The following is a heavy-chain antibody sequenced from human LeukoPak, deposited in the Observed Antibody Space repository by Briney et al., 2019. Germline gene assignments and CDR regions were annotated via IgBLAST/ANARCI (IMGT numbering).Heavy chain of an antibody. D-gene: IGHD6-13*01. CDR3: AKRVESSSLRGTFDY. CDR1: GFTFRSYA. Sequence: GGSLRLSCATSGFTFRSYAMIWVRQAPERGLQWVSGISGSGTYCADFAKGRFTISRDNSKNTLYLQMNSLRAEDTAVYYCAKRVESSSLRGTFDYWGQGTLVTVSS. J-gene: IGHJ4*02. CDR2: ISGSGT. V-gene: IGHV3-23*01.